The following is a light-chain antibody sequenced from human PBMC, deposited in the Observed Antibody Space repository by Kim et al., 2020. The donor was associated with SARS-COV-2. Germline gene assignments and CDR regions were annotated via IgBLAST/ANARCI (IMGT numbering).Light chain of an antibody. CDR3: QQRSNWPPIT. Sequence: PCERATRSFMASQSVSSYLSWFQHKPSQSPRLLIYVASNSATGIPARFSGSGSGTDFTLTISSLEPEDFAVYYCQQRSNWPPITFCQGTRLEIK. J-gene: IGKJ5*01. CDR2: VAS. V-gene: IGKV3-11*01. CDR1: QSVSSY.